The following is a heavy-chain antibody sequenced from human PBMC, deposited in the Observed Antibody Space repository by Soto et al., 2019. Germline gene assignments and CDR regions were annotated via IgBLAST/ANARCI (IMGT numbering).Heavy chain of an antibody. CDR1: GYAFTGYY. Sequence: AASVKVSCKASGYAFTGYYMHWVRQAPGQGLEWMGWINPNSGGTNYAQKFQGWVTMTRDTSISTAYMELSRLRSDDTAVYYCARAPLSGWFDPWGQGTLVTVSS. CDR3: ARAPLSGWFDP. J-gene: IGHJ5*02. D-gene: IGHD6-19*01. V-gene: IGHV1-2*04. CDR2: INPNSGGT.